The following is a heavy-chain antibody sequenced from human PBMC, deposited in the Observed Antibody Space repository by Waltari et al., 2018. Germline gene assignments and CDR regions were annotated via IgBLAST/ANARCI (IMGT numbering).Heavy chain of an antibody. CDR3: ARGGYDYVPPDY. V-gene: IGHV1-69*05. J-gene: IGHJ4*02. Sequence: QVQLVQSGAEVKKPGSSVKVSCKASGGTFSSYAISWVRQAPGQGLEGMGGIIPIFGTANYAQKCQGRVTITTDESTSTAYMELSSLRSEDTAVYYCARGGYDYVPPDYWGQGTLVTVSS. CDR1: GGTFSSYA. D-gene: IGHD5-12*01. CDR2: IIPIFGTA.